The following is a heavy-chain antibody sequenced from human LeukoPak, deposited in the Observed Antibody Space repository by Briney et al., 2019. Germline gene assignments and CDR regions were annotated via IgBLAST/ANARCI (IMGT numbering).Heavy chain of an antibody. J-gene: IGHJ4*02. D-gene: IGHD4-17*01. V-gene: IGHV3-23*01. Sequence: GGSLRLSCAASGFTFSSYAMSWVRQAPGQGLEWLSAISDSGGSTYYADSVKGRFTISRDNSKNTLYLQMNSLRAEDTAVYYCAKRTTATTSPLGYWGQGTLVIVSS. CDR1: GFTFSSYA. CDR3: AKRTTATTSPLGY. CDR2: ISDSGGST.